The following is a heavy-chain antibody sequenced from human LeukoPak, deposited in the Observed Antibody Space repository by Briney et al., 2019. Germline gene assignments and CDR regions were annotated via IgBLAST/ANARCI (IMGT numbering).Heavy chain of an antibody. Sequence: GGSLRLSCAASGFTFSSYSMNWVRQAPGKGLEWVAVISYDGSNKYYADSVKGRFTISRDNSKNTLFLQMNSLRRENTAVYYCVRPSIGHTYAFDLWGPGTMVTVSS. CDR3: VRPSIGHTYAFDL. CDR1: GFTFSSYS. D-gene: IGHD6-6*01. CDR2: ISYDGSNK. J-gene: IGHJ3*01. V-gene: IGHV3-30*03.